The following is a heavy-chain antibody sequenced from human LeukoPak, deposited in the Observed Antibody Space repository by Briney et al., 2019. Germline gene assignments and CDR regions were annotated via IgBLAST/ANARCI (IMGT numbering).Heavy chain of an antibody. V-gene: IGHV3-15*01. CDR1: GFTSSNAW. D-gene: IGHD2-15*01. CDR2: VKRKIDGETT. CDR3: TTDSAAY. Sequence: PGGSLRLSCAASGFTSSNAWMTWVRQAPGKGLEWVGRVKRKIDGETTDYAAAVKGRFAISRDDSKNTVYLQMNSLKTEDTALYYCTTDSAAYWGQGTLVTVSS. J-gene: IGHJ4*02.